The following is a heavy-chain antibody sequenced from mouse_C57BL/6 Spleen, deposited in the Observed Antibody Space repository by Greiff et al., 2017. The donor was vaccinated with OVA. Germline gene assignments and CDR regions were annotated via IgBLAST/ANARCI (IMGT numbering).Heavy chain of an antibody. CDR1: GFNIKDYY. V-gene: IGHV14-2*01. CDR2: IDPEDGET. D-gene: IGHD2-1*01. CDR3: ARGGTTVTLDY. J-gene: IGHJ2*01. Sequence: EVKLMESGAELVKPGASVKLSCTASGFNIKDYYMHWVKQRTEQGLEWIGRIDPEDGETKYAPNFQGKATITADTSSNTAYLQLSSLTSEDTAVYYCARGGTTVTLDYWVQGTTLTVSS.